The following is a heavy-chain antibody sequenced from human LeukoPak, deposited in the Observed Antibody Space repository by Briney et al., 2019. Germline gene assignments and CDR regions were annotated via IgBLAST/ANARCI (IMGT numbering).Heavy chain of an antibody. Sequence: GGSLRLSCVASGFTFSSYEMNWARQAPGKGLEWVSYITGSGSTKYYADSVQGRFTISRDNAKISLYLQMNSLRAEDTAVYYCARDGWFGESLSYFDYWGQGTLVTVSS. D-gene: IGHD3-10*01. V-gene: IGHV3-48*03. CDR2: ITGSGSTK. J-gene: IGHJ4*02. CDR3: ARDGWFGESLSYFDY. CDR1: GFTFSSYE.